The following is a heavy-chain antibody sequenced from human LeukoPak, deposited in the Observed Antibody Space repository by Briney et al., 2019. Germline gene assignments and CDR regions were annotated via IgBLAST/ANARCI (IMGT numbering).Heavy chain of an antibody. CDR3: ARVPVAPLGYYYYGMDV. CDR1: GFTFSSYS. V-gene: IGHV3-48*04. Sequence: GGSLRLSCAASGFTFSSYSMNWVRQAPGKGLEWVSYISGSSSTIYYADSVKGRFTISRDNAKNSLYLQMNSLRAEDTAVYYCARVPVAPLGYYYYGMDVWGQGTTVTVSS. D-gene: IGHD6-19*01. J-gene: IGHJ6*02. CDR2: ISGSSSTI.